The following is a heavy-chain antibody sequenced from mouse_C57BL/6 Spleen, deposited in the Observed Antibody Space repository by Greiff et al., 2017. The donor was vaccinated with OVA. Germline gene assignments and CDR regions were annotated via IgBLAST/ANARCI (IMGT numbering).Heavy chain of an antibody. V-gene: IGHV1-74*01. Sequence: QVQLQQPGAELVMPGASVKLSCKASGYTFTSYWMHWVKQRPGQGLEWIGRIDPSDSDTNYNQKFKGKATLTVDKSSSTAYMQLSSLTSEDSAVYYCAIVSHSGYFDVWGTGTTLTVSS. J-gene: IGHJ1*03. CDR1: GYTFTSYW. CDR3: AIVSHSGYFDV. D-gene: IGHD6-1*01. CDR2: IDPSDSDT.